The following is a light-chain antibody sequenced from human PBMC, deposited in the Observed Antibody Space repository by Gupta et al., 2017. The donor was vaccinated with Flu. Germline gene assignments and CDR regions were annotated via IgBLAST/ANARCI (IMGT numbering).Light chain of an antibody. CDR1: SGINVGTYR. V-gene: IGLV5-45*02. Sequence: QAVLTQQSSLSASPGASASLTCTLRSGINVGTYRIYWYQQKPGSPPQYLLRYTSDSDKQQGSGVPSRFSGSKDASANAGILLLSGLQAEDEADYYCMIWHSSAWVFGGGTKLTVL. J-gene: IGLJ3*02. CDR2: YTSDSDK. CDR3: MIWHSSAWV.